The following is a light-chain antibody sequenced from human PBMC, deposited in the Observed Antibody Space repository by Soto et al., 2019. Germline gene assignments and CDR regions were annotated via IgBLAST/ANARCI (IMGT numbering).Light chain of an antibody. CDR1: SSDVGTYDL. J-gene: IGLJ3*02. CDR2: EAT. Sequence: QSALTQPASVSGSPGQSITISCTGTSSDVGTYDLVSWYQHHPGAAPKLMIYEATRRPSGISNRFSGSKSGNTASLTISGLQAEDEADYYCSSFAGPVWVFGGGTKLTVL. CDR3: SSFAGPVWV. V-gene: IGLV2-23*01.